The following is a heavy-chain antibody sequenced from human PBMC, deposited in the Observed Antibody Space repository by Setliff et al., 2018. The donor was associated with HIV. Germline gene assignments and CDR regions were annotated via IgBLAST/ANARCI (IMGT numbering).Heavy chain of an antibody. CDR3: ARDEATGGVDY. J-gene: IGHJ4*02. Sequence: GGSLRLSCAASGFTFDDYAMNWVRQPPGKGLEWISGINWDGSAVGYADSVKGRFTISRDNAKNSVYLQMNSLRAEDTAVYYCARDEATGGVDYWGQGTLVTVSS. CDR2: INWDGSAV. V-gene: IGHV3-20*04. CDR1: GFTFDDYA. D-gene: IGHD3-16*01.